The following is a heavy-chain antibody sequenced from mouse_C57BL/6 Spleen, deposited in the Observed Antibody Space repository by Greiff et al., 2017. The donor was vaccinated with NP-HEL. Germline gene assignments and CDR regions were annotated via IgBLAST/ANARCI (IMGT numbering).Heavy chain of an antibody. CDR1: GFTFTDYY. D-gene: IGHD1-1*01. V-gene: IGHV7-3*01. Sequence: DVKLVESGGGLVQPGGSLSLSCAASGFTFTDYYMSWVRQPPGKALEWLGFIRNKANGYTTEYSASVKGRFTISRDNSQSILYLQMNALRAEDSATYYCARGVTTVVATEDYYAMDYWGQGTSVTVSS. CDR3: ARGVTTVVATEDYYAMDY. CDR2: IRNKANGYTT. J-gene: IGHJ4*01.